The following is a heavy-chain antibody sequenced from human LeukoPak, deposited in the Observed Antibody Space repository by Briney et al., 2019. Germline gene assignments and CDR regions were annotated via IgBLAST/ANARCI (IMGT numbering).Heavy chain of an antibody. CDR1: GFTFSSYW. D-gene: IGHD1-26*01. J-gene: IGHJ4*02. V-gene: IGHV3-74*01. Sequence: GGSLRLSCAASGFTFSSYWMHWVRQAPGKRLVWVSRINSDGSSTSYADSVKGRFTISRDNAKNTLYLQMNSLRAEDTAVYYCARDRRWELDYWGQGTLVTVSS. CDR3: ARDRRWELDY. CDR2: INSDGSST.